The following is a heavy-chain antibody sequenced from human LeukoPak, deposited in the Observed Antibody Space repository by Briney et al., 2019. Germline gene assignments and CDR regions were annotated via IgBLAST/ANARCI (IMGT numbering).Heavy chain of an antibody. D-gene: IGHD6-13*01. CDR3: ARGSSSWSYYYYYGMDV. J-gene: IGHJ6*02. Sequence: SQTLSLTCAISGDSVSSNSAACNWLRQSPSRGLEWLGRTYYRSKWYNDYAVSVKSRITINPDTSKNQFSLQLNSVTPEDTAVYYCARGSSSWSYYYYYGMDVWGQGTTVTVSS. V-gene: IGHV6-1*01. CDR2: TYYRSKWYN. CDR1: GDSVSSNSAA.